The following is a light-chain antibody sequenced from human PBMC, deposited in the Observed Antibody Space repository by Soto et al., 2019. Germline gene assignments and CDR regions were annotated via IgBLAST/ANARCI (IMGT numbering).Light chain of an antibody. V-gene: IGKV1-39*01. CDR1: QSISIY. Sequence: DLQMTQSPSSLSTSVGDRVTITCRASQSISIYLNWYQQRPGKAPKLLIYAASSLQSGVPSRFSGSGSGTDFTLTISTLQPEDFATYYCQQSYSHPRTFGQGTKVDIK. CDR3: QQSYSHPRT. J-gene: IGKJ1*01. CDR2: AAS.